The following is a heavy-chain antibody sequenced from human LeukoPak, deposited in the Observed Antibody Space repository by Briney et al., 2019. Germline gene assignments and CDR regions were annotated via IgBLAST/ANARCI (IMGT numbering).Heavy chain of an antibody. CDR1: GFTFSSYW. V-gene: IGHV3-7*01. CDR3: ARGTRLSGTSGRYFDY. CDR2: IKQDGSGK. D-gene: IGHD1-26*01. J-gene: IGHJ4*02. Sequence: GGSLRLSCAASGFTFSSYWMSWVRQAPGKGLEWVANIKQDGSGKYYVDSVKGRFTISRDNAKNSLYLQMNSLRAEDTAAYYCARGTRLSGTSGRYFDYWGQGTLVTVSS.